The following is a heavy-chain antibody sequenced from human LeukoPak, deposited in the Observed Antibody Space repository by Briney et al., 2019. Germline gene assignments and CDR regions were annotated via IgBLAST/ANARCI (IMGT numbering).Heavy chain of an antibody. J-gene: IGHJ5*02. Sequence: PGGSLRLSCAASGFTFSSYGMSWVRQAPGKGLEWVSAISGSGGSTYYADSVKGRFTISRDNSKNTLYLQMNSLRAEDTAVYYCAKKGLLEMATIRAANWFDPWGQGTLVTVSS. CDR3: AKKGLLEMATIRAANWFDP. V-gene: IGHV3-23*01. D-gene: IGHD5-24*01. CDR1: GFTFSSYG. CDR2: ISGSGGST.